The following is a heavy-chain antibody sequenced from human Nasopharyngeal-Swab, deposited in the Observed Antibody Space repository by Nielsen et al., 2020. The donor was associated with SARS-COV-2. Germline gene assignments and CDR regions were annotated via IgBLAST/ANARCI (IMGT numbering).Heavy chain of an antibody. Sequence: ASVKVCKASGYTFTSYGISWVRQAPGQGLEWMGWISAYNGNTNYAQKLRGRVTMTTDTSTSTAYMELRSLRSADTAVYYCARDDSSNYDFWSGYYTSFDYWGQGTLVTVSS. V-gene: IGHV1-18*01. J-gene: IGHJ4*02. D-gene: IGHD3-3*01. CDR1: GYTFTSYG. CDR2: ISAYNGNT. CDR3: ARDDSSNYDFWSGYYTSFDY.